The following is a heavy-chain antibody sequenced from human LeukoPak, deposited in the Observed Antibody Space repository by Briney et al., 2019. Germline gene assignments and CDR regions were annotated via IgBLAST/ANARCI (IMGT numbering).Heavy chain of an antibody. J-gene: IGHJ4*02. V-gene: IGHV3-33*03. D-gene: IGHD4-11*01. CDR3: AKDAERGFDYSNSLEY. Sequence: GGSLRLSCAASGFTYSHHGMHWVRQAPGKGLEWVAVIWSDGTEKYYADSVKGRFTISRDNSKNTPYLEMNSLRGEDTAVYYCAKDAERGFDYSNSLEYWGLGTLVTVSS. CDR1: GFTYSHHG. CDR2: IWSDGTEK.